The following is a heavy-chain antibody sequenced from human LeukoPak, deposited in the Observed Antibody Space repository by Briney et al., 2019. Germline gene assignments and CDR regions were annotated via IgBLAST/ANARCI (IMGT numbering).Heavy chain of an antibody. D-gene: IGHD3-22*01. CDR3: ARAARQGFTMIVVPFFYFDL. Sequence: SSQTLSLTCTVSGGSISSGASDWGWIRQHPKRGLEWVGYINHSGSTYYNPSLGSRFTMSVDTSKNQFSLKLSSVTAADSAVYYCARAARQGFTMIVVPFFYFDLWGRGTLVTVSS. CDR1: GGSISSGASD. V-gene: IGHV4-31*03. J-gene: IGHJ2*01. CDR2: INHSGST.